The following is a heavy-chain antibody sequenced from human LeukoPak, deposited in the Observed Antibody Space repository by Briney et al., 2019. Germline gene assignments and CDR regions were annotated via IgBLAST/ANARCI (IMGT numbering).Heavy chain of an antibody. V-gene: IGHV4-34*01. J-gene: IGHJ4*02. CDR3: ARAWGLLYYYGSGSYSYFDY. D-gene: IGHD3-10*01. Sequence: PSETLSLTCTVSGGSFSGYYWSWIRQPPGKGLEWIGEINHSGSTNYNPSLKSRVTISVDTSKNQFSLRLSSVTAADTAVYYCARAWGLLYYYGSGSYSYFDYWGQGTLVTVSS. CDR2: INHSGST. CDR1: GGSFSGYY.